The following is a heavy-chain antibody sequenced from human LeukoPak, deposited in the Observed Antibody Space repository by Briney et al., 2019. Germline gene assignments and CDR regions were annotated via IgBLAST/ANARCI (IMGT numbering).Heavy chain of an antibody. D-gene: IGHD1-26*01. V-gene: IGHV3-23*01. J-gene: IGHJ4*02. CDR3: AKSGTYRYYFDY. CDR1: GFTFSSYW. CDR2: ISGSGGST. Sequence: SGGSLRLSCAASGFTFSSYWMHWVRQAPGKGLEWVSAISGSGGSTYYADSVTGRFTISRDNSKNTLYLQLNSLRGEDTAVYYCAKSGTYRYYFDYWGQGTLVTVSS.